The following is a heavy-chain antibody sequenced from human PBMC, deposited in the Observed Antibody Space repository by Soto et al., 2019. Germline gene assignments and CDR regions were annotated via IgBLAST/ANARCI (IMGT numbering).Heavy chain of an antibody. D-gene: IGHD3-10*01. Sequence: PSETLSLTCAVSGGSISSGGYSWSWIRQPPGKGLEWIGSMYYSGTTSYNPSLKSRVTISVILSKNQFSLKLSSVTAADTAVYYCVMRAVSYNEEPEDNWGRGILVTASS. V-gene: IGHV4-30-2*03. CDR3: VMRAVSYNEEPEDN. CDR2: MYYSGTT. J-gene: IGHJ4*02. CDR1: GGSISSGGYS.